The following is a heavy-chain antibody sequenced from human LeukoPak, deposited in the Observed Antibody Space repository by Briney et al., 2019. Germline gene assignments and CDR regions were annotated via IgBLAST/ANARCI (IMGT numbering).Heavy chain of an antibody. Sequence: PGGSLRLSRVASRFTFSSYVMDWVRQAPGKRRGRGAFIRAVGSIRYYTESLKGRFTISRDNAKNTLYVQMNSLRPEDTAVYYCAKDSGYSAVAVHAFDIWGQGTMVTVSS. J-gene: IGHJ3*02. CDR1: RFTFSSYV. V-gene: IGHV3-30*02. D-gene: IGHD5-12*01. CDR3: AKDSGYSAVAVHAFDI. CDR2: IRAVGSIR.